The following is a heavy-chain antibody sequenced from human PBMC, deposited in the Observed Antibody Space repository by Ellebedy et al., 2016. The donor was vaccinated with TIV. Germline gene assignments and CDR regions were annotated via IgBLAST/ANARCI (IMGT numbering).Heavy chain of an antibody. CDR1: GGSLSGYY. V-gene: IGHV4-34*01. CDR2: INHSGTT. J-gene: IGHJ4*02. CDR3: ARGYYYANYFDY. Sequence: MPSETLSLTCAVYGGSLSGYYWSWIRQPPGKGLEWLGEINHSGTTNYNPSLKSRVTVSVDTSKNQFSLKLSSVTAADTAVYYCARGYYYANYFDYWGQGTLVTVSS. D-gene: IGHD3-10*01.